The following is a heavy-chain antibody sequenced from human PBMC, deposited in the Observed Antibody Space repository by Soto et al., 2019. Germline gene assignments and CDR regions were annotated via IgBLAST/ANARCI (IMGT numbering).Heavy chain of an antibody. CDR3: ALSYCSSTSCQGDYFDY. V-gene: IGHV1-2*04. CDR2: INPNSGGT. D-gene: IGHD2-2*01. Sequence: QVQLVQSGAEVKKPGASVKVSCKASGYTFTGYYMHWVQQAPGQGLEWMGWINPNSGGTNYAQKFQGWVTMTRDTSISTAYMELSRLRSDDTAVYYCALSYCSSTSCQGDYFDYWGQGTLVTVSS. J-gene: IGHJ4*02. CDR1: GYTFTGYY.